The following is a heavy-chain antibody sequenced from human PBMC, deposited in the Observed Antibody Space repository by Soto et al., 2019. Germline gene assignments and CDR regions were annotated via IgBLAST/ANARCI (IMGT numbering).Heavy chain of an antibody. J-gene: IGHJ6*02. CDR2: IFYSGGT. CDR1: GGSISSGKYY. CDR3: ARGGNYYASRTYYGLDV. Sequence: SETLSLTCTVSGGSISSGKYYWSWIRQPPGKGLEWIGYIFYSGGTSYSPSLKSRLTMSVDTSKNQFSLKLSSVTAADTAVYYCARGGNYYASRTYYGLDVWGQGTTVTVSS. D-gene: IGHD3-22*01. V-gene: IGHV4-30-4*01.